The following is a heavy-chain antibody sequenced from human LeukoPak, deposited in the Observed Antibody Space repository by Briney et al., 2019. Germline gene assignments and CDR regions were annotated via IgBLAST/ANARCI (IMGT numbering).Heavy chain of an antibody. CDR3: AKKPFSYGQGYNWFDP. D-gene: IGHD2-8*01. Sequence: PGGSLRLSCAASGFTFSSYAMSWVRQAPGKGLEWVSAISGSGGSTYYADSVKGRFTISRDNSKNTLYLQMNSLRAEDTAVYYCAKKPFSYGQGYNWFDPWGQGTLVTVSS. V-gene: IGHV3-23*01. CDR1: GFTFSSYA. J-gene: IGHJ5*02. CDR2: ISGSGGST.